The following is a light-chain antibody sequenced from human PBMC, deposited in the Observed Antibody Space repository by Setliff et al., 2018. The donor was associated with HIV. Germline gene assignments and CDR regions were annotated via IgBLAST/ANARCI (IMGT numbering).Light chain of an antibody. CDR1: SSDVGFYNY. CDR2: DVS. J-gene: IGLJ1*01. Sequence: QSVLTQPASVSGSPGQSITISCTGTSSDVGFYNYVSWYQRHPGKPPKLMIHDVSKRPSGISNRFSGSKSGNTASLTISGLQAEDDVDYYCSSCTTSNTYVFGTGTKVTVL. V-gene: IGLV2-14*03. CDR3: SSCTTSNTYV.